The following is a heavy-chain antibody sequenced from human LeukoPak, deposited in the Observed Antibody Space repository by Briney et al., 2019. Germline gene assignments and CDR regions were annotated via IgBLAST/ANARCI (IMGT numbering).Heavy chain of an antibody. CDR3: ARDFGCSSNSCYGRFDY. Sequence: ASVKVSCKASGGTFSSYAISWVRQAPGQGLEWKGGIIPIFGTANYAQKFQGRVTITTDESTSTAYMELSSLRSEDTAVYYCARDFGCSSNSCYGRFDYWGQGTLVTVSS. J-gene: IGHJ4*02. CDR2: IIPIFGTA. V-gene: IGHV1-69*05. D-gene: IGHD2-2*01. CDR1: GGTFSSYA.